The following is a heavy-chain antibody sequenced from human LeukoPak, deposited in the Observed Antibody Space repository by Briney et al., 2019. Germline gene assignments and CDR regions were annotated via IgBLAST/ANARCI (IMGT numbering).Heavy chain of an antibody. CDR3: AKDGVLRFLEWLLSPSPYFDY. CDR1: GFTFSSYA. CDR2: ISGSGGST. D-gene: IGHD3-3*01. Sequence: GGSLRLSCAASGFTFSSYAMSWVRQAPGMGLEWVSAISGSGGSTYYADSVKGRFTISRDNSKNTLYLQMNSLRAEDTAVYHCAKDGVLRFLEWLLSPSPYFDYWGQGTLVTVSS. J-gene: IGHJ4*02. V-gene: IGHV3-23*01.